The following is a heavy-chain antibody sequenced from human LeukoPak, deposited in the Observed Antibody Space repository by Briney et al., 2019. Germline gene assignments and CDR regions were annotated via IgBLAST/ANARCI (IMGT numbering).Heavy chain of an antibody. CDR3: AKARYSSSWYAPDDAFDI. Sequence: GGSLRLSCAASGFTFSSYGMHWVRQAPGKGLEWVAVIWYDGSNKYYADFVKGRFTISRDNSKNTLYLQMNSLRAEDTAVYYCAKARYSSSWYAPDDAFDIWGQGTMVTVSS. CDR1: GFTFSSYG. J-gene: IGHJ3*02. V-gene: IGHV3-33*06. CDR2: IWYDGSNK. D-gene: IGHD6-13*01.